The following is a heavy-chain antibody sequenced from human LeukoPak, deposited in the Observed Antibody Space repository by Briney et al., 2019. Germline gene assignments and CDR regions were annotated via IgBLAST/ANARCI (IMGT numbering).Heavy chain of an antibody. J-gene: IGHJ5*02. CDR3: ARLKNYDFWRGYYLNWFDP. Sequence: PSQTLSLTCTVSGGSISSGGYYWSWIRQHPGKGLEWIGYIYYSGSTYYNPSLKSRVTISVDTSKNQFSLKLSSVTAADTAVYYCARLKNYDFWRGYYLNWFDPWGQGTLVTVSS. V-gene: IGHV4-31*03. CDR1: GGSISSGGYY. CDR2: IYYSGST. D-gene: IGHD3-3*01.